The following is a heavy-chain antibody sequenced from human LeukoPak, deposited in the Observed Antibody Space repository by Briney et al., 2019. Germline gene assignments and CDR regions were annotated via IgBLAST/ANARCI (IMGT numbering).Heavy chain of an antibody. J-gene: IGHJ5*02. CDR1: GGSISYGGYY. D-gene: IGHD5-12*01. CDR3: ARAPRGYSGYDFSYWFDP. V-gene: IGHV4-31*03. CDR2: VSYSGST. Sequence: SQTLSLTCTVSGGSISYGGYYWSWIRQHPGKGLEWVGYVSYSGSTYYNSSLESRLIISVDTSKNQFSLKLSSVTAADTAVYYCARAPRGYSGYDFSYWFDPWGQGTLVTVSS.